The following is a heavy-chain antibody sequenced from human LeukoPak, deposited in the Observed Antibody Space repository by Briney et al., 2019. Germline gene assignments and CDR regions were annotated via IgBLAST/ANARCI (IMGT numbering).Heavy chain of an antibody. CDR3: AKDLGGSGSYSGYFDY. J-gene: IGHJ4*02. CDR1: GFTFSSYA. Sequence: GGSLRLSCPGSGFTFSSYAMSWVRQAPGKGLEGVSAISGSGGSTYYADTVKGRFTISRDNSKNTLYLQMNSLRAEDTAVYYCAKDLGGSGSYSGYFDYWGQGTLVTVSS. D-gene: IGHD3-10*01. CDR2: ISGSGGST. V-gene: IGHV3-23*01.